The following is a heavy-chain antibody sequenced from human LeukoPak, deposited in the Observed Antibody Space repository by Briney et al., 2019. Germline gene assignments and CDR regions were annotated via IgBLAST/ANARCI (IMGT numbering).Heavy chain of an antibody. Sequence: SVKVSCKASGGTFSSYAISWVRQAPGQGLEWMGGIIPIFGKANYAQKFQGRVTITADKSTSTAYMELSSLRSEDTAVYYCARPDMVRGPHYYGMDVWGKGTTVTVSS. D-gene: IGHD3-10*01. CDR2: IIPIFGKA. V-gene: IGHV1-69*06. CDR1: GGTFSSYA. CDR3: ARPDMVRGPHYYGMDV. J-gene: IGHJ6*04.